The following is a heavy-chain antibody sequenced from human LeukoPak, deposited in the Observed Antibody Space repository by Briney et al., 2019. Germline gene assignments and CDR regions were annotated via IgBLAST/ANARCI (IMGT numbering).Heavy chain of an antibody. D-gene: IGHD6-6*01. V-gene: IGHV4-38-2*02. CDR1: GYSISSGYY. J-gene: IGHJ4*02. CDR3: ARDRQVIAARPVFDY. Sequence: SETLSLTCTVSGYSISSGYYWGWIRQPPGKGLEWIGSIYHSGSTYYNPSLKSRVTISVDTSKNQFSLKLSSLTAADTAVYYCARDRQVIAARPVFDYWGQGTLVTVSS. CDR2: IYHSGST.